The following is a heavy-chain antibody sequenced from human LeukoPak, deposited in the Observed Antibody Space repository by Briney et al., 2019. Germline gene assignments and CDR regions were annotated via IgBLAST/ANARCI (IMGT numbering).Heavy chain of an antibody. CDR2: IYPGNADA. Sequence: RGESLKISCKASGYSLINHWICWVRQMPGKGLDWMGIIYPGNADATYSPSFQGQVTISADKSTTTVYLQWSSLKASDTAMYYCARQGSYDNSGYSFDYWGQGTLVTVSS. D-gene: IGHD3-22*01. J-gene: IGHJ4*02. V-gene: IGHV5-51*01. CDR3: ARQGSYDNSGYSFDY. CDR1: GYSLINHW.